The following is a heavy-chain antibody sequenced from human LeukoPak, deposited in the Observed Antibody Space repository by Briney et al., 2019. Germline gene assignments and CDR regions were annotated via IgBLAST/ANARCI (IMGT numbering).Heavy chain of an antibody. CDR3: ARSPHILTGENFDY. D-gene: IGHD3-9*01. Sequence: ASVKVSCKTSGYTFTGYYMHWVRQAPGQGLEWMGWINPNSGGTNYAQKFQGRVTMTRDTSISTAYMELSRLRSDDTAVYYCARSPHILTGENFDYWGQGTLLTVSS. CDR1: GYTFTGYY. J-gene: IGHJ4*02. V-gene: IGHV1-2*02. CDR2: INPNSGGT.